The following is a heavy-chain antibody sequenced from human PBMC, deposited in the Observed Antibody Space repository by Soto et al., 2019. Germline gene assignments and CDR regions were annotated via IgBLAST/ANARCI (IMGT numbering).Heavy chain of an antibody. V-gene: IGHV3-64D*08. CDR2: ISSNGGST. CDR3: VKDRTKKGRTGAYYYYGMDV. D-gene: IGHD1-1*01. J-gene: IGHJ6*02. Sequence: EVQLVESGGGLVQPGGSLRLSCSASGFTFSSYAMHWVRQAPGKGLEYVSAISSNGGSTYYADSVKGRFTISRDNSKNTLYLQMSSLRAEDTAVYYCVKDRTKKGRTGAYYYYGMDVWGQGTTVTVSS. CDR1: GFTFSSYA.